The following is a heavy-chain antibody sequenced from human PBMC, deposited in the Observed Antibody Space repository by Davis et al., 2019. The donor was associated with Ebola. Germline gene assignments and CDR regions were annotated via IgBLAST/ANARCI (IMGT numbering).Heavy chain of an antibody. Sequence: GSLRLSCSVSGDSISTNYWSWIRQSPGKGLEWIGHTYYNGRLNYNPSLRNRVTISVDTSKNQFSLKLSSMTIADTAVYYCAREGGNSYFDYWGQGTLVTVSS. J-gene: IGHJ4*02. D-gene: IGHD4-23*01. CDR2: TYYNGRL. CDR3: AREGGNSYFDY. V-gene: IGHV4-59*01. CDR1: GDSISTNY.